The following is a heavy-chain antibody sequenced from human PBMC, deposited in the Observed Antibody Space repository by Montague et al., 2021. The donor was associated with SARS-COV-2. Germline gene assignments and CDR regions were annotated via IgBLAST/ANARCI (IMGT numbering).Heavy chain of an antibody. CDR3: ARANYYVMTSEAYAMDV. V-gene: IGHV4-31*03. J-gene: IGHJ6*02. CDR2: IFYRGGT. CDR1: GGSISSGGYY. Sequence: TLSLTCTVSGGSISSGGYYWSWVRQPPGKGLDWIGYIFYRGGTYYNPSLKSRVSMSVDTSKIQFSLNLTSVTAADTAVYYCARANYYVMTSEAYAMDVWGQGTTVTVSS. D-gene: IGHD3-16*01.